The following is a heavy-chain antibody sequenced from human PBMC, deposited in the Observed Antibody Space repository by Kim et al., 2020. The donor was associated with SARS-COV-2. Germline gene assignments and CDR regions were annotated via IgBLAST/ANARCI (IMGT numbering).Heavy chain of an antibody. J-gene: IGHJ4*02. D-gene: IGHD1-26*01. V-gene: IGHV4-59*01. CDR3: ARASSGSYPLFDY. CDR2: IYYSGSS. Sequence: SETLSLTCTVSGGSISSYYWSWIRQPPGKGLEWIGHIYYSGSSNYNPSLKSRVTISVDTSKNQFSLKLSSVTAADTAVYYCARASSGSYPLFDYWGQGTLVTVSS. CDR1: GGSISSYY.